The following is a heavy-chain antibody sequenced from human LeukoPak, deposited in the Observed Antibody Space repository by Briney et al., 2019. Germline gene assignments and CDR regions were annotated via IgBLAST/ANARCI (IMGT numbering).Heavy chain of an antibody. D-gene: IGHD3-16*01. CDR3: TYYRTGGLVGGSAYYYGMDV. Sequence: PGGSLRLSCAAAGFIFSGSDMHWVRQASGKGLEWVGRIRSKANNYATAYAASVKGRFTISRDDSKNSAYLQMNSLKTEDTAVYDCTYYRTGGLVGGSAYYYGMDVWGQGTTVTVSS. CDR1: GFIFSGSD. CDR2: IRSKANNYAT. J-gene: IGHJ6*02. V-gene: IGHV3-73*01.